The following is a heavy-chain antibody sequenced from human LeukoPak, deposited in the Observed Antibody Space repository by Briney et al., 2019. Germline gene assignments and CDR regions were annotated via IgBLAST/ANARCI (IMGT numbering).Heavy chain of an antibody. CDR1: GYTFTGYY. CDR2: INSNSGGT. J-gene: IGHJ4*02. D-gene: IGHD5-18*01. Sequence: ASVKVSCKASGYTFTGYYMHWVRQAPGQGLEWMGWINSNSGGTNYAQKFQGRVTMTRDTSISTAYMELSSLRSDDTAVYYCAREAYRDTSVDYWGQGTLVTVSS. CDR3: AREAYRDTSVDY. V-gene: IGHV1-2*02.